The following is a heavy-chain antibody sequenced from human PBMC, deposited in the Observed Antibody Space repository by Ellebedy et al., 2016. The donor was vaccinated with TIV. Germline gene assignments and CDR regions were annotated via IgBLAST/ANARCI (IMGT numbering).Heavy chain of an antibody. J-gene: IGHJ5*02. Sequence: ASVKVSXXASGYTFTSYDINWVRQAPGQGLEWMGWISAYNGNTNYAQKLQGRVTMTTDTSTSTAYMELRSLRSNDAAVYYCASSSSSWYGGDWFDPWGQGTLVTVSS. CDR3: ASSSSSWYGGDWFDP. D-gene: IGHD6-13*01. CDR2: ISAYNGNT. V-gene: IGHV1-18*01. CDR1: GYTFTSYD.